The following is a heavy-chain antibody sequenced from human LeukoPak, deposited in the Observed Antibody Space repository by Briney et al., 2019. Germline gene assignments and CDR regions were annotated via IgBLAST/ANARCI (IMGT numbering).Heavy chain of an antibody. CDR2: INTNTGNP. CDR1: GYTFTGYY. Sequence: AAVKVSCKASGYTFTGYYMRWVRQAPGQGLEWMGWINTNTGNPTYAQGFTGRYVFSLDTSVSTAYLQISGLTADDTAVYFCGKDPRLGIRGYTYGYIDYWGQGTLVTVSS. D-gene: IGHD5-18*01. J-gene: IGHJ4*02. CDR3: GKDPRLGIRGYTYGYIDY. V-gene: IGHV7-4-1*02.